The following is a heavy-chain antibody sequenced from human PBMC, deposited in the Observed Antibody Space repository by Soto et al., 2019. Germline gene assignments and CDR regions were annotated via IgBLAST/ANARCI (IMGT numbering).Heavy chain of an antibody. CDR2: INSDGSST. CDR1: GFTFSSYW. Sequence: EVQLVESGGGLVQPGGSLRLSCAASGFTFSSYWMHWVRQAPGKGLVWVSRINSDGSSTSYADSVKGRFTISRDNVKNTLYLQMNSLRAEDTAVYYCVRTSLVVAAATREDYWGQGTLVTVSS. V-gene: IGHV3-74*01. CDR3: VRTSLVVAAATREDY. D-gene: IGHD2-15*01. J-gene: IGHJ4*02.